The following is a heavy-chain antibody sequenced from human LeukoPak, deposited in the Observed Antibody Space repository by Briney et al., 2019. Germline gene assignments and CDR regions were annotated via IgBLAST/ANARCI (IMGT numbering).Heavy chain of an antibody. Sequence: GRSLRLSCAASGFTFSSYAMHWVRQAPGKGLEWVAVISYDGSNKYYADSVKGRFTISRDNSKNTLYLQMNSLRAEDTAVYYCARGFVGSGSFFDYWGQGTLVTVSS. V-gene: IGHV3-30*01. CDR1: GFTFSSYA. J-gene: IGHJ4*02. D-gene: IGHD3-3*01. CDR2: ISYDGSNK. CDR3: ARGFVGSGSFFDY.